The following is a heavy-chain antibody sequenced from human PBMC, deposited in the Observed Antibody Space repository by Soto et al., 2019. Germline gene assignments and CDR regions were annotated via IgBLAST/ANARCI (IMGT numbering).Heavy chain of an antibody. CDR2: INHSGST. Sequence: SETLSLTCAVYGGSFSGYFWSWIRQPPGKGLEWIGEINHSGSTNYSPSLKSRVTISVDTSKNQFSLKLSSVTAADTAVYYCARRTIAVAGPDIDYWDQGTLVTVSS. D-gene: IGHD6-19*01. V-gene: IGHV4-34*01. J-gene: IGHJ4*02. CDR3: ARRTIAVAGPDIDY. CDR1: GGSFSGYF.